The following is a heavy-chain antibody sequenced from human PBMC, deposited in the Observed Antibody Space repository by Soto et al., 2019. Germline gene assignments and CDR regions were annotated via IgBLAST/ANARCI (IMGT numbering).Heavy chain of an antibody. CDR1: GYTFTGYY. Sequence: ASVKVSCKASGYTFTGYYMHWARQAPGQGLEWMGWINPNSGGTNYAQKFQGWVTMTRDTSISTAYMELSRLRSDDTAVYYCARETCSGGSCYSRDYGMDVWGQGTTVTVSS. J-gene: IGHJ6*02. D-gene: IGHD2-15*01. V-gene: IGHV1-2*04. CDR2: INPNSGGT. CDR3: ARETCSGGSCYSRDYGMDV.